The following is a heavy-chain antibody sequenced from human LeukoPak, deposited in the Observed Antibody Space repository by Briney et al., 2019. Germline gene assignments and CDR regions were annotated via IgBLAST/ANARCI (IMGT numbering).Heavy chain of an antibody. CDR3: ARDFRSWCGAWFDP. D-gene: IGHD6-13*01. CDR1: GGSISSYY. V-gene: IGHV4-59*01. Sequence: SETLSLTCTVSGGSISSYYWSWIRQPPGKGLEWIGYIYYSGSTNYNPSLKSRVTISVDTSKNQFSLKLSSVTAADTAVYYCARDFRSWCGAWFDPWGQGTLVTVSS. CDR2: IYYSGST. J-gene: IGHJ5*02.